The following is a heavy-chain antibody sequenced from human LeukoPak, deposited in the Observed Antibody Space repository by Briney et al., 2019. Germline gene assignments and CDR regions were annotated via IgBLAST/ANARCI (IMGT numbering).Heavy chain of an antibody. J-gene: IGHJ3*02. CDR2: IRSKAYGGTT. V-gene: IGHV3-49*04. CDR3: TREDSSGWYGNDAFDI. D-gene: IGHD6-19*01. Sequence: GGSLRLSCAASGFTFSSYAMSWVRQAPGKGLEWVGFIRSKAYGGTTEYAASVKGRFTISRDDSKSIAYLQMNSLKTEDTAVYYCTREDSSGWYGNDAFDIWGQGTMVTVSS. CDR1: GFTFSSYA.